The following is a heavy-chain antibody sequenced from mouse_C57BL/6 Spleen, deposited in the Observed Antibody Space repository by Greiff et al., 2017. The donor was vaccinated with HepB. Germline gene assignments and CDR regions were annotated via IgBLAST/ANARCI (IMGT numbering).Heavy chain of an antibody. CDR3: ARDSSGYENFDY. CDR2: IYPGSGST. V-gene: IGHV1-55*01. J-gene: IGHJ2*01. Sequence: VKLQQPGAELVKPGASVKMSCKASGYTFTSYWITWVKQRPGQGLEWIGDIYPGSGSTNYNEKFKSKATLTVDTSSSTAYMQLSSLTSEDSAVYYCARDSSGYENFDYWGQGTTLTVSS. CDR1: GYTFTSYW. D-gene: IGHD3-2*02.